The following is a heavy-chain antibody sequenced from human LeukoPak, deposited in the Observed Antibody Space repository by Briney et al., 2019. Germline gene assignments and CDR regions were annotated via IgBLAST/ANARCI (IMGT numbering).Heavy chain of an antibody. V-gene: IGHV4-4*07. D-gene: IGHD3-9*01. CDR2: IFTSGST. CDR1: GMSISSYY. J-gene: IGHJ6*03. Sequence: SETLSLTCSVSGMSISSYYWTWIRQPAGKGLEWIGRIFTSGSTSYNPSLTSRVTMSVDTSKNQFSLTLTSVTAADTALYYCARMRGDFLTGHYSYYYYIDVWGKGTTVTVSS. CDR3: ARMRGDFLTGHYSYYYYIDV.